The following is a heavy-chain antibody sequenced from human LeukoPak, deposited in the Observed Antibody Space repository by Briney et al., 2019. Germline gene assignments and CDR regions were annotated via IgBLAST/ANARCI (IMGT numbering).Heavy chain of an antibody. CDR1: GFTFSSYG. D-gene: IGHD1-26*01. J-gene: IGHJ3*02. V-gene: IGHV3-30*18. CDR3: AKGGPEWGAYSGGAFDI. CDR2: ISYDGSNK. Sequence: GGSLRLSCAASGFTFSSYGMHWVRQAPGKGLEWVAVISYDGSNKYYADSVKGRFTISRDNSKNTLCLQMNSLRAEDTAVYYCAKGGPEWGAYSGGAFDIWGQGTMVTVSS.